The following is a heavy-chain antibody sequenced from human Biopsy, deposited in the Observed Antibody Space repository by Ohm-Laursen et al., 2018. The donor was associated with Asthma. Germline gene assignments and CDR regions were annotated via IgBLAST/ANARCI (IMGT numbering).Heavy chain of an antibody. J-gene: IGHJ4*02. D-gene: IGHD5-24*01. Sequence: SLRLSCTASGFSFSEFVMHWVRQAPGKGLEWVAVISYDGSNKYYADSVKGRFTISRDNSKNTLYLQMNSLRAEDTAVYYCARDMNRDGWYFDYWGQGTLVTVSS. CDR1: GFSFSEFV. V-gene: IGHV3-30*03. CDR2: ISYDGSNK. CDR3: ARDMNRDGWYFDY.